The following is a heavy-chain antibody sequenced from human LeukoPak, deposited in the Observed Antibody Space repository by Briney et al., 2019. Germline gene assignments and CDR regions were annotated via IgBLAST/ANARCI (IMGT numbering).Heavy chain of an antibody. V-gene: IGHV4-39*01. CDR3: ARHGRRRIGLTMIVVYYFDY. J-gene: IGHJ4*02. CDR1: GGSFSSSSYY. CDR2: IYYSGST. D-gene: IGHD3-22*01. Sequence: SETLSLTCTVSGGSFSSSSYYWAWIRQPPGTGLEWLGSIYYSGSTYHNPSLKSRVTISVDTSKNQFSLRLSSVTAADTAVYYCARHGRRRIGLTMIVVYYFDYWGQGTLVTVSS.